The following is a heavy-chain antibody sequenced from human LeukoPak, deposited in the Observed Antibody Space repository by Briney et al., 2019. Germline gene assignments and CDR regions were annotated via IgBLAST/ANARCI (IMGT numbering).Heavy chain of an antibody. CDR3: ARESRGGYGSSYNWFDP. J-gene: IGHJ5*02. V-gene: IGHV3-30-3*01. CDR1: GFTFSSYA. CDR2: ISYDGSNK. D-gene: IGHD3-10*01. Sequence: PGGSLRLSCAASGFTFSSYAMHWVRQAPGKGLEWVAVISYDGSNKYYADSVKGRFTVSRDNSKNTLYLQMNSLRAEDTAVYYCARESRGGYGSSYNWFDPWGQGTLVTVSS.